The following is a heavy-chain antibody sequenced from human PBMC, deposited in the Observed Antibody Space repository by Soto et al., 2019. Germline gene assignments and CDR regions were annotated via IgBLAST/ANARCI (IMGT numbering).Heavy chain of an antibody. CDR2: IIPIFGTA. D-gene: IGHD6-19*01. CDR1: GGTFSSYA. Sequence: QVQLVQSGAEVTKPGSSVKVSCKASGGTFSSYAISWVRQAPGQGLEWMGGIIPIFGTANYAQKFQGRVTITADESTSTAYMELSSLRSEDTAVYYCARRDVCGVAVAGTGYYYGMDVWGQGTTVTVSS. CDR3: ARRDVCGVAVAGTGYYYGMDV. V-gene: IGHV1-69*01. J-gene: IGHJ6*02.